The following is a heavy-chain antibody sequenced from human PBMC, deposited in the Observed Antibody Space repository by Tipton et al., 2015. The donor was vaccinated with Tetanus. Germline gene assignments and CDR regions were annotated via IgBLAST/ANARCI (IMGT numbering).Heavy chain of an antibody. D-gene: IGHD6-13*01. Sequence: GLVKPSETLSLICSVSRGPISSYYWSWIRQPAGKGLEWIGRVDRSGTTTYNPSLKGRVTMSLDTSKNQFSLKLTSVTAADTAMYYCARDGSGTGYGMDVWGQGTTVTVSS. J-gene: IGHJ6*02. CDR1: RGPISSYY. V-gene: IGHV4-4*07. CDR2: VDRSGTT. CDR3: ARDGSGTGYGMDV.